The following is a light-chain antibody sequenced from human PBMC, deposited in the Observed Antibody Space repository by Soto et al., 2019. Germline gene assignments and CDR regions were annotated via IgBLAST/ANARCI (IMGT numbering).Light chain of an antibody. V-gene: IGKV1-6*01. CDR1: QFIRND. CDR3: LQDYDYPRM. J-gene: IGKJ1*01. Sequence: AIQMTQSPSSLSASVGDRVTITCRASQFIRNDVAWYQQKPGKAPKLLIYGASSVQSGVPSRFSGGGSGTDFTFTTSSLQPEDSATYYCLQDYDYPRMFGQGTKVDIK. CDR2: GAS.